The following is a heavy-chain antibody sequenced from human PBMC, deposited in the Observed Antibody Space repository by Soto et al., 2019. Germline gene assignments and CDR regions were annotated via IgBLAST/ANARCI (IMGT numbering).Heavy chain of an antibody. CDR2: IYYLGST. V-gene: IGHV4-59*01. CDR3: ARDGYDGSGSPYPAY. CDR1: GGSMSEYF. D-gene: IGHD3-10*01. J-gene: IGHJ4*02. Sequence: SETLSLTCSVSGGSMSEYFWSWVRQSPGKGLEWIGYIYYLGSTDYTPSLKSRVTISVDTSKRQFSLRLTSVTAADTAVYYCARDGYDGSGSPYPAYWGPGTQVTVSS.